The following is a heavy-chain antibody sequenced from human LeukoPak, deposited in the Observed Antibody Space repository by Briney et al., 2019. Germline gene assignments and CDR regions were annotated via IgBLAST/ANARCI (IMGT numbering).Heavy chain of an antibody. J-gene: IGHJ6*03. CDR2: ISSSSSYI. D-gene: IGHD5-12*01. Sequence: RTGGSLRLSCAASGFTFSSYSMNWVRQAPGKGLEWVSSISSSSSYIYYADSVKGRFTISRDNAKNSLYLQMNSLRAEDTAVYYCARGAAEWLRSWNYYYYMDVWGKGTTVTVSS. CDR1: GFTFSSYS. CDR3: ARGAAEWLRSWNYYYYMDV. V-gene: IGHV3-21*01.